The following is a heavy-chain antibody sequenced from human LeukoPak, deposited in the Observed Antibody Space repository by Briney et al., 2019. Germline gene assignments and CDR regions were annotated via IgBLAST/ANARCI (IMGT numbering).Heavy chain of an antibody. D-gene: IGHD1-26*01. CDR3: ARDGSSGRGYYYYCGMDV. V-gene: IGHV3-53*01. Sequence: PGGSLRLSCAASGFTVSSNYMSWVRQAPGKGLEWVSVIYSGGSTYYADSVEGRFTISRDNSKNTLYLQMNSLRAEDTAVYYCARDGSSGRGYYYYCGMDVWGEGTTVTVSS. J-gene: IGHJ6*04. CDR2: IYSGGST. CDR1: GFTVSSNY.